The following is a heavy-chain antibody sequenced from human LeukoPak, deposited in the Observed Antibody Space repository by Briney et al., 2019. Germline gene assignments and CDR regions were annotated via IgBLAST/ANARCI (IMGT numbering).Heavy chain of an antibody. CDR1: GFVFSSYS. CDR3: VRLRRNSDSSGYLYYYDN. Sequence: PGGSLRLSCAASGFVFSSYSFNWVRQAPGKGLEGVASVNTVSSYIYYADSVRGRFTISRDNAKNSVLLQMNSLRAEDMAMYYCVRLRRNSDSSGYLYYYDNWGQGTLVTVSS. CDR2: VNTVSSYI. D-gene: IGHD3-22*01. V-gene: IGHV3-21*01. J-gene: IGHJ4*02.